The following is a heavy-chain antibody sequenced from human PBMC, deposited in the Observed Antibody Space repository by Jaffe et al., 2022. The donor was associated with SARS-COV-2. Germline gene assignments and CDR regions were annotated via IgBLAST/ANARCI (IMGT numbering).Heavy chain of an antibody. D-gene: IGHD2-15*01. V-gene: IGHV1-3*01. CDR1: GYTFTSYA. Sequence: QVQLVQSGAEVKKPGASVKVSCKASGYTFTSYAMHWVRQAPGQRLEWMGWINAGNGNTKYSQKFQGRVTITRDTSASTAYMELSSLRSEDTAVYYCARGRYCSGGSCYGGWFDPWGQGTLVTVSS. J-gene: IGHJ5*02. CDR2: INAGNGNT. CDR3: ARGRYCSGGSCYGGWFDP.